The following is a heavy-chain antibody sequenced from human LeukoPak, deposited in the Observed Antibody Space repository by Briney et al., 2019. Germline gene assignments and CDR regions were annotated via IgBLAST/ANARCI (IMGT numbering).Heavy chain of an antibody. J-gene: IGHJ4*02. V-gene: IGHV3-53*01. CDR3: AREGSGTYLNY. Sequence: GMSLRLSCAASGFSVSTTYMTWVRQAPGKGLEWVSVIYTGGGTYYADSVKGRFTISRDNSKNTVYLQMSSLRGDDTAVYYCAREGSGTYLNYWGQGTLVTVSS. CDR1: GFSVSTTY. D-gene: IGHD1-26*01. CDR2: IYTGGGT.